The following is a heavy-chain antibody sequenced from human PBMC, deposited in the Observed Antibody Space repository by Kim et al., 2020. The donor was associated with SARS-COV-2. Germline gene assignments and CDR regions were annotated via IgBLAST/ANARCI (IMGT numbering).Heavy chain of an antibody. D-gene: IGHD4-17*01. CDR2: IYYSGST. CDR3: AREPDYGDYLDY. Sequence: SETLSLTCTVSGGSVSSGSYYWNWIRQPPGKGLEWIGYIYYSGSTNYNPSLKSRVTISADTSKNQFSLKLSSVTAADTAVYYCAREPDYGDYLDYWGQGTLVTVSS. CDR1: GGSVSSGSYY. J-gene: IGHJ4*02. V-gene: IGHV4-61*01.